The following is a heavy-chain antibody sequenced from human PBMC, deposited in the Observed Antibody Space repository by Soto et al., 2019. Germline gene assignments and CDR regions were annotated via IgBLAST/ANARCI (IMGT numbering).Heavy chain of an antibody. V-gene: IGHV1-69*13. D-gene: IGHD2-21*02. Sequence: GASVKFSCKASGFTFTSSAVQWVRQARGQRLEWIGGIIPIIDTTNYAQKLQGRITIIADESTNTVYMELSNLRPADTGVYYCARAPILVSVTLHENYFDSWGQGTLVTVSS. CDR2: IIPIIDTT. J-gene: IGHJ4*02. CDR1: GFTFTSSA. CDR3: ARAPILVSVTLHENYFDS.